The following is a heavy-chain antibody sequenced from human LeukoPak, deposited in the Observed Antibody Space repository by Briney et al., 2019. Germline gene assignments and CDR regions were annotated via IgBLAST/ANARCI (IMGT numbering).Heavy chain of an antibody. CDR2: ITSISSAS. CDR3: VKDRPNYYGSNGHYYRQNGDY. V-gene: IGHV3-23*01. J-gene: IGHJ4*02. Sequence: GGSLRLSCAASGFTFSIYAMSWVRQAPGKGLEWVSSITSISSASFYADSVKGRFTISRDNSRDTLYLQMNSLRAGDTAIYYCVKDRPNYYGSNGHYYRQNGDYRGQGTLVAVSS. D-gene: IGHD3-22*01. CDR1: GFTFSIYA.